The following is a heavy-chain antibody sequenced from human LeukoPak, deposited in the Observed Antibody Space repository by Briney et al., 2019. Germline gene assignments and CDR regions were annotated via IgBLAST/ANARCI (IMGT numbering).Heavy chain of an antibody. CDR1: GFTFSSYG. CDR2: IRYDGSNK. D-gene: IGHD3-22*01. CDR3: ARRGYDSSGYSY. J-gene: IGHJ4*02. Sequence: GGSLRLSCAASGFTFSSYGMHWVRQAPGKGLEWVAFIRYDGSNKYYADSVKGRFTISRDNSKNTLYLQMNSLRAEDTAVYYCARRGYDSSGYSYWGQGTLVTVSS. V-gene: IGHV3-30*02.